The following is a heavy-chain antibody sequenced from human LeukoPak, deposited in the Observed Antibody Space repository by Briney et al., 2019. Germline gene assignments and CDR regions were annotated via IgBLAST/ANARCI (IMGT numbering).Heavy chain of an antibody. Sequence: ASVKVSCKASGGTFSSYAISWVRQAPGQGLEWMGGIIPIFGTANYAQKFQGRVTITADESTSTAYMELNSLRSEGTAVYYCARDLSTVGSGSYSFDYWGQGTLVTVSS. CDR3: ARDLSTVGSGSYSFDY. CDR1: GGTFSSYA. D-gene: IGHD3-10*01. CDR2: IIPIFGTA. V-gene: IGHV1-69*13. J-gene: IGHJ4*02.